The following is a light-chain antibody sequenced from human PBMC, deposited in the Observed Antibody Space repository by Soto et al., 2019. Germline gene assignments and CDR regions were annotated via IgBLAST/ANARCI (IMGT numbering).Light chain of an antibody. CDR3: QQFNNWPGT. V-gene: IGKV3-15*01. CDR1: QSVSSN. CDR2: GAS. J-gene: IGKJ2*01. Sequence: EIVMTQSPATLSVSPGESATLSCRASQSVSSNLAWYQQKPGQAPRLLIYGASTRATGIPARFSGSGSGTEFTLTISRLQAEAFAVYYCQQFNNWPGTFGQGTKLEIK.